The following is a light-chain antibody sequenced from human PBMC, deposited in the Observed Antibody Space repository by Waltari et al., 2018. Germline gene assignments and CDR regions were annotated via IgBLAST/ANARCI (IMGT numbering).Light chain of an antibody. Sequence: QSVLTQPPSVSGAPGQRVTISCTGSSSNIGAGYDVQWSQQLPGTAPKLLIYGNSNRPSGVPDRFSGSKSGTSASLAITGLQAEDEADYYCQSYDSSLSGSGVVFGGGTKLTVL. CDR2: GNS. J-gene: IGLJ2*01. CDR3: QSYDSSLSGSGVV. V-gene: IGLV1-40*01. CDR1: SSNIGAGYD.